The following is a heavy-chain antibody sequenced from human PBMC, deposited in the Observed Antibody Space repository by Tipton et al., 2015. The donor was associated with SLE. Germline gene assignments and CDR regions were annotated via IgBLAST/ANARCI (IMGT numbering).Heavy chain of an antibody. V-gene: IGHV4-34*01. CDR3: ARGYSSSYYYYGMDV. CDR2: INHSGST. Sequence: TLSLTCAVYGGSFSGYYWSWIRQPPGKGLEWIGEINHSGSTNYNPSLKSRVTISVDTSKNQFSLKPSSVTAADTAVYYCARGYSSSYYYYGMDVWGQGTTVTVSS. CDR1: GGSFSGYY. D-gene: IGHD6-13*01. J-gene: IGHJ6*02.